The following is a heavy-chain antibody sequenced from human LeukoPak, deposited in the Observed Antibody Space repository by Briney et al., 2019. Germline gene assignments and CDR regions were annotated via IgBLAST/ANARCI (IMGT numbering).Heavy chain of an antibody. D-gene: IGHD3-22*01. J-gene: IGHJ4*02. V-gene: IGHV3-21*01. CDR2: ISSSSSYI. Sequence: GGSLRLACAASGFTFSSYSMNWVRQAPGKGLEWVSSISSSSSYIYYADSVKGRFTISRDNAKNSLYLQMNSLRAEDTAVYYCARDCYDSSGPVVYWGQGTLVTVSS. CDR3: ARDCYDSSGPVVY. CDR1: GFTFSSYS.